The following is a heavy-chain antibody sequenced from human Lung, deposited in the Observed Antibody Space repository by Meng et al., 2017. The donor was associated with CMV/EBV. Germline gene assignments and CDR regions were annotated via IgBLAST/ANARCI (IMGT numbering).Heavy chain of an antibody. CDR1: GYNFSHYW. V-gene: IGHV5-51*01. Sequence: SCKGSGYNFSHYWIGWVRQMPGKGLEWMGTIYPADSDTRYSPSFRGQVVMSADKSISTAYLHLSSLKASDTAMYYCARRGDIAGFGPWGQGTLVTVSS. CDR2: IYPADSDT. D-gene: IGHD2-15*01. CDR3: ARRGDIAGFGP. J-gene: IGHJ5*02.